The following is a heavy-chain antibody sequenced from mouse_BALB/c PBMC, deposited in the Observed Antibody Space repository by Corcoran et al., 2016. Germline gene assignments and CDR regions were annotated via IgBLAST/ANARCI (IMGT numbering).Heavy chain of an antibody. V-gene: IGHV9-1*02. Sequence: QIQLVQSGPELKKPGETVKISCKASGYTFTNYGMNWVKQAPGKGLKWMGWINTYTGEPTYADDSKGRFAFSLETSASTAYLQINNLKNEDMATYFCARWGEGFAYWGQGTLVTVSA. CDR1: GYTFTNYG. CDR3: ARWGEGFAY. CDR2: INTYTGEP. J-gene: IGHJ3*01.